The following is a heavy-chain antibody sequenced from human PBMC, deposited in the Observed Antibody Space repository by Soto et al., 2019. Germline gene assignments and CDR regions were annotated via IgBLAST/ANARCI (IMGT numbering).Heavy chain of an antibody. CDR1: GYTFTSYD. V-gene: IGHV1-8*01. J-gene: IGHJ6*02. CDR2: MNPNSGNT. Sequence: ASVKVSCKASGYTFTSYDINWVRQATGQGLEWMGWMNPNSGNTGYAQKFQGRVTMTRNTSISTAYMELSSLRSEDTAVYYCARFGYCTNGVCYPTIYYYYGMDVWGQGTTVTVS. CDR3: ARFGYCTNGVCYPTIYYYYGMDV. D-gene: IGHD2-8*01.